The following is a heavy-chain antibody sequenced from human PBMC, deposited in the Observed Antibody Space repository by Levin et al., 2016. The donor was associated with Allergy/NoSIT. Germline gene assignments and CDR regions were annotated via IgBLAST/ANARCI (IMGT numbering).Heavy chain of an antibody. Sequence: GGSLRLSCAASGFTFSSYSMNWVRQAPGKGLEWVSSISSSSSYIYYADSVKGRFTISRDNAKNSLYLQMNSLRAEDTAVYYCTRGPSVGYCSSTSCEDNYYYYGMDVWGQGTTVTVSS. CDR2: ISSSSSYI. V-gene: IGHV3-21*01. J-gene: IGHJ6*02. D-gene: IGHD2-2*01. CDR3: TRGPSVGYCSSTSCEDNYYYYGMDV. CDR1: GFTFSSYS.